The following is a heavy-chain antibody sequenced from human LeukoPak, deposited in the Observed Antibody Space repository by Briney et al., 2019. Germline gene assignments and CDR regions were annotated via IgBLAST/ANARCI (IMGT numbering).Heavy chain of an antibody. Sequence: ASVKVSCKASGYTFTNFYIHWMRQAPGQGLEWMGWINPDNGVTDCAQKFQGRVTMTRDTSISAVYVELSRLRSDDTAVYYCARSDSYTWFDPWGQGTLVTVSS. CDR3: ARSDSYTWFDP. J-gene: IGHJ5*02. V-gene: IGHV1-2*02. CDR2: INPDNGVT. D-gene: IGHD2-21*01. CDR1: GYTFTNFY.